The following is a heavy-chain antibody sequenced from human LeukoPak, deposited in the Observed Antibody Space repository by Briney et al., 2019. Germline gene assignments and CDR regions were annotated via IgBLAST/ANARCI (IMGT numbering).Heavy chain of an antibody. J-gene: IGHJ4*02. D-gene: IGHD3-10*01. V-gene: IGHV3-23*01. CDR2: ISPSADIK. CDR3: AKDDAWLRFGE. CDR1: GFTFSSYG. Sequence: GRSLRLSCAASGFTFSSYGMNWVRQAPGKGLEWVSGISPSADIKYYADSVKGRFTISRDNSKNMLYLEVISLTADDTAVYYCAKDDAWLRFGEWSQGTLVTVSS.